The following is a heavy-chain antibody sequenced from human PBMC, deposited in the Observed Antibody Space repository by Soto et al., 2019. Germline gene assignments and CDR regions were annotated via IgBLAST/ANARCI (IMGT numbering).Heavy chain of an antibody. Sequence: SEPLSRNCTVSDGSIRSYYWSWIRQTPGKGLEWIGYIYYSGSTNYNPSLKSRVTISVDTSKNQFSLKLSSVTAADTAVYYCARLPVLAAGGFDPGGQGTLVTVPS. CDR2: IYYSGST. CDR3: ARLPVLAAGGFDP. CDR1: DGSIRSYY. J-gene: IGHJ5*02. V-gene: IGHV4-59*01. D-gene: IGHD3-3*02.